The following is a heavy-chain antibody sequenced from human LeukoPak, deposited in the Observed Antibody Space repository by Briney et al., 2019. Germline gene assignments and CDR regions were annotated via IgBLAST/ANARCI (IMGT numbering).Heavy chain of an antibody. D-gene: IGHD6-13*01. Sequence: PGGSLRLSCAASGFTFDDYAMHWVRQAPGKGLVWVSRINSDGRSTTYADSVRGRFTVSRDNAKNTLYLQMNSLKVEDTAMYYCTRVFVGDEYSSSGYWGQGTLVTVSS. V-gene: IGHV3-74*01. CDR1: GFTFDDYA. CDR3: TRVFVGDEYSSSGY. CDR2: INSDGRST. J-gene: IGHJ4*02.